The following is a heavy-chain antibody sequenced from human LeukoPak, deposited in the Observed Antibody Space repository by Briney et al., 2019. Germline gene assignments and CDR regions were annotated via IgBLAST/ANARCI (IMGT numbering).Heavy chain of an antibody. Sequence: GGSLRLSCAASGFTLSSYSMYWVRQAPGKGLEYVSAIDTNGDYTYYADSVKGRFSISRDNFKNTLSLQMGSLRAEDTAVYYCARDFSGSYFDYWGQGTLVTVSS. V-gene: IGHV3-64*02. CDR1: GFTLSSYS. CDR3: ARDFSGSYFDY. J-gene: IGHJ4*02. CDR2: IDTNGDYT. D-gene: IGHD1-26*01.